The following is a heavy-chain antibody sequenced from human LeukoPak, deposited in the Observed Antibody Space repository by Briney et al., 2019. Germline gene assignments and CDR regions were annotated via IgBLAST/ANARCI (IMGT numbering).Heavy chain of an antibody. V-gene: IGHV3-23*01. CDR3: AKSAHEAAVAATAFDY. Sequence: GGSLRLSCAASGFTFSSCAMSWVRQAPGKGLEWASGISGSDGTTDYADSVKGRFTISRDNSKNTLYLQMHSLRAEDTAVYYCAKSAHEAAVAATAFDYWGQGTLVTVSS. D-gene: IGHD6-19*01. CDR1: GFTFSSCA. J-gene: IGHJ4*02. CDR2: ISGSDGTT.